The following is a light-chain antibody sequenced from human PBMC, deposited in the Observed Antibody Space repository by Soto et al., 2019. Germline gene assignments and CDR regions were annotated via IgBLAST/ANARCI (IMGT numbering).Light chain of an antibody. V-gene: IGLV2-23*01. J-gene: IGLJ2*01. Sequence: QSALTQPASVSGSPGQSITISCTGTSSDVGSYNLVSWYQQHPGKAPKLIIYEGFRWPSGVSNRFSGSKSGNTASLTISGLQAEDEADYYCSSYAGSNTVIFGGGTQLTV. CDR2: EGF. CDR3: SSYAGSNTVI. CDR1: SSDVGSYNL.